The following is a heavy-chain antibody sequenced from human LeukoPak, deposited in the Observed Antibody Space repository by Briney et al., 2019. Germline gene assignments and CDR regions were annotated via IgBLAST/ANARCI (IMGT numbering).Heavy chain of an antibody. J-gene: IGHJ4*02. V-gene: IGHV3-33*01. CDR3: ARGRHDFWSGYYFEY. Sequence: GRSLRLSCAASGFIFSDYGMHWVRQAPGKGLEWVAVIWNNGNNRYADSVRGRFTISRDNAKNSLYLQMNSLRAEDTAVYYCARGRHDFWSGYYFEYWGQGTLVTVSS. D-gene: IGHD3-3*01. CDR1: GFIFSDYG. CDR2: IWNNGNNR.